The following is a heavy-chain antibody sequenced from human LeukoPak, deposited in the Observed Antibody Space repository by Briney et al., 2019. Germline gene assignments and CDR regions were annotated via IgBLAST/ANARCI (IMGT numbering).Heavy chain of an antibody. CDR1: GGSISNTNW. CDR2: VNLQGST. CDR3: AREGGPYRPLDY. V-gene: IGHV4-4*02. Sequence: SETLSLTCGVSGGSISNTNWWTWVRQPPGKGLEWIGEVNLQGSTNYNPSLKSRVAISVDKSENHISLKLTSVTAAYTAVYYCAREGGPYRPLDYSGQGTLVTVAS. J-gene: IGHJ4*02.